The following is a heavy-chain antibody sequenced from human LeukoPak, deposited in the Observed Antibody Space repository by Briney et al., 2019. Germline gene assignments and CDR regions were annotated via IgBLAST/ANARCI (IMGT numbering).Heavy chain of an antibody. CDR1: GFTFGNYW. CDR3: ASASSHRIAAGGDY. J-gene: IGHJ4*02. CDR2: INSDGSGR. D-gene: IGHD6-13*01. V-gene: IGHV3-74*01. Sequence: GGSLRLSCAASGFTFGNYWMHWVRQAPGKGLVWVSRINSDGSGRNYADSVKGRFTISRDNAKNTLYLQMNSLRAEDTAVYYCASASSHRIAAGGDYWGQGTLVTVSS.